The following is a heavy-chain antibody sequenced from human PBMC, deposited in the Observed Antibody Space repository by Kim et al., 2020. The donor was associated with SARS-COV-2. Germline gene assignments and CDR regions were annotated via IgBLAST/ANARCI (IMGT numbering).Heavy chain of an antibody. V-gene: IGHV3-30-3*01. CDR2: ISYDGANK. J-gene: IGHJ5*02. Sequence: GGSLRLSCAASGFTFSNYAMHWVRQAPAGGLEWVALISYDGANKFYADSVKGRFSISRDNSKNTLYLQMNSLRPEDTAVYYCVAGLYDYYTGYYNNWFETWGQGTLVAVSS. D-gene: IGHD3-9*01. CDR1: GFTFSNYA. CDR3: VAGLYDYYTGYYNNWFET.